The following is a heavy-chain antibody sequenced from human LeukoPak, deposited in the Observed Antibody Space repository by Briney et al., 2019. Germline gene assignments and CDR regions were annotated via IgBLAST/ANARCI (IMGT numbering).Heavy chain of an antibody. Sequence: SGTLSLTCSVSGGSIISSNYYWGWIRQPPGKGLEWIGSIYQSGSGSSYYNPSLKSRVTISGDTSKNQFSLRLSSVTAADTAVYYCVSTLRFLPYRRFYYWGQGTLVTVPS. CDR1: GGSIISSNYY. V-gene: IGHV4-39*01. J-gene: IGHJ4*02. D-gene: IGHD3-3*01. CDR2: IYQSGSGSS. CDR3: VSTLRFLPYRRFYY.